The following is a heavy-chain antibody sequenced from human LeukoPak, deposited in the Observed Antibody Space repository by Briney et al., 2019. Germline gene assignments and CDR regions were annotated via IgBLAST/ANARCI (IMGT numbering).Heavy chain of an antibody. J-gene: IGHJ4*02. Sequence: GWSLRLSCVASGITFGSYSMTWVRQAPGKGLEWVADIDPDGSEKDYVESVKGRLTISRDNAKKILYLQMNSLRADDTAVYYCAIPSSYGGSRYYHAYWGQGTLVSVSS. CDR3: AIPSSYGGSRYYHAY. CDR1: GITFGSYS. CDR2: IDPDGSEK. V-gene: IGHV3-7*01. D-gene: IGHD3-22*01.